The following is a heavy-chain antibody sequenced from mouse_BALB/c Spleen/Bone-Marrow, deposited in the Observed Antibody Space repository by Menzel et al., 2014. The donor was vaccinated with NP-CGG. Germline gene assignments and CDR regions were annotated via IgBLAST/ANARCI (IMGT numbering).Heavy chain of an antibody. D-gene: IGHD2-1*01. V-gene: IGHV5-17*02. Sequence: EVMLVESGGGLVQPGGSRKLSCAASGFIFSSFGMHWVRQAPEKGLEWVAYISSGSSTIYYADTVKGRFTISRDNPKNTLFLQMTSLRSEDTAMYYCAREGDYGNYWYFDVWGAGTTVTVSS. CDR2: ISSGSSTI. CDR3: AREGDYGNYWYFDV. CDR1: GFIFSSFG. J-gene: IGHJ1*01.